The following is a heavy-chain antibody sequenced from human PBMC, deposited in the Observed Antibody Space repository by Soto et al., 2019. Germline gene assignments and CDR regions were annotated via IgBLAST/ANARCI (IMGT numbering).Heavy chain of an antibody. CDR3: TTSTGSGWYAFDY. Sequence: SVKVSCKASGCTFSTFGISCVRQAPGQGLEWMGGIIPFFGAARYSQKFEDRITITADESTNTVYMDLRSLTSEDTAVYYCTTSTGSGWYAFDYWGQGTLVTVSS. CDR1: GCTFSTFG. V-gene: IGHV1-69*13. J-gene: IGHJ4*02. CDR2: IIPFFGAA. D-gene: IGHD6-19*01.